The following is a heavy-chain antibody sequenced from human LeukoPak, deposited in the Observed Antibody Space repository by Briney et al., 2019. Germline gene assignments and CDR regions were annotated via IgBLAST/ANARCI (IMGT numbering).Heavy chain of an antibody. CDR2: IYYSGST. D-gene: IGHD3-22*01. Sequence: SGTLSLTCTVSGGSISSYYWSWIRQPPGKGLEWIGYIYYSGSTNYNPSLKSRVTISVDTSKNQFSLKLSSVTAADTAVYYCARGRVVITSNYYYYMDVWGKGTTVTVSS. J-gene: IGHJ6*03. V-gene: IGHV4-59*01. CDR3: ARGRVVITSNYYYYMDV. CDR1: GGSISSYY.